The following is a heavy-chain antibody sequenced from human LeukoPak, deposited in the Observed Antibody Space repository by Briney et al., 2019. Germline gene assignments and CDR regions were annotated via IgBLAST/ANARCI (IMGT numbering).Heavy chain of an antibody. Sequence: ASLKVSCKASGGTFTSSAISWGRQAPGHGLLWMGGVIPIFGTANYAQKFQGRVTITADASTSTGYMELSSLRSEDTAVYYCARGRGVATIVVLNPPVYWGQGTLVTVSS. D-gene: IGHD5-12*01. CDR1: GGTFTSSA. V-gene: IGHV1-69*01. CDR3: ARGRGVATIVVLNPPVY. CDR2: VIPIFGTA. J-gene: IGHJ4*02.